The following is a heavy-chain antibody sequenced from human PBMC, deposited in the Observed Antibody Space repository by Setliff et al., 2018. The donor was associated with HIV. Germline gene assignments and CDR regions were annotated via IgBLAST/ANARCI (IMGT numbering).Heavy chain of an antibody. CDR2: INHRGIA. CDR3: ARAQIAAPRPYEY. Sequence: SETLSLTCAVYGGSFSGYYWTWIRQSPWGLEWIGEINHRGIANSSPSLKSRVTISIDTSKNQFSLRLTSVTAADTALYYCARAQIAAPRPYEYWGQGTLVTVSS. D-gene: IGHD6-6*01. J-gene: IGHJ4*02. V-gene: IGHV4-34*01. CDR1: GGSFSGYY.